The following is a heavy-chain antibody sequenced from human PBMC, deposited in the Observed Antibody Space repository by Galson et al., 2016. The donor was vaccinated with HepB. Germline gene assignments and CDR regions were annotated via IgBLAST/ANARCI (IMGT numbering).Heavy chain of an antibody. CDR1: GFAFGSYG. CDR2: IYTAGNT. V-gene: IGHV3-53*01. D-gene: IGHD3-10*01. J-gene: IGHJ6*02. CDR3: ARGPGYYSASGRPWDYNPMDV. Sequence: SLRLSCAASGFAFGSYGMNWVRQAPGKGLEWVSIIYTAGNTYYTDSVKGRFTISRDNAQNTLYLQMTSLTGEDTYVYYCARGPGYYSASGRPWDYNPMDVWGQGTTVIVSS.